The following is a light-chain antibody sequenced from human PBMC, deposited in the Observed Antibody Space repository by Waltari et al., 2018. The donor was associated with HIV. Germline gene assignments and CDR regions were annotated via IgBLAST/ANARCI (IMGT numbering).Light chain of an antibody. J-gene: IGLJ3*02. CDR3: AAWDASLSAWV. CDR1: DSNLGTNT. Sequence: QSVLTQPPSASGTPGRTVTISCSGSDSNLGTNTVNWYQQLPGRAPKLLIYTNFRRPSGVPDRFSGSKSGTSASLAISGLQSEDEADYYCAAWDASLSAWVFGGGTKLTVL. V-gene: IGLV1-44*01. CDR2: TNF.